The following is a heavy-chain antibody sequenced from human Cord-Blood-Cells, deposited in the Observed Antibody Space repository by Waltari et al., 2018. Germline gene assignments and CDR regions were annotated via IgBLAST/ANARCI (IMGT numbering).Heavy chain of an antibody. J-gene: IGHJ4*02. D-gene: IGHD6-6*01. CDR1: GFTFRSYA. CDR3: ARGSIAARLDY. V-gene: IGHV3-30-3*01. CDR2: ISYDGSNK. Sequence: QVQLVESGGGVVQPGRSLRLSCAASGFTFRSYAMHWVRQAPGKGLEWVAVISYDGSNKYYADSVKGRFTISRDNSKNTLYLQMNSLRAEDTAVYYCARGSIAARLDYWGQGTLVTVSS.